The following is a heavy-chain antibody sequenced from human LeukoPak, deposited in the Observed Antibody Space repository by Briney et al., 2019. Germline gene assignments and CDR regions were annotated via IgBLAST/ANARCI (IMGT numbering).Heavy chain of an antibody. CDR2: ISSDGSII. D-gene: IGHD6-19*01. CDR1: GFTFSSYW. CDR3: ARPAVAGLRAGGYDY. V-gene: IGHV3-74*01. Sequence: GGSLRLSCAASGFTFSSYWMHWVRQAPGKGLVWVSRISSDGSIINYADSVKGRFTISRDNAKNTLYLQMNSLRVEDTAVYYCARPAVAGLRAGGYDYWGQGTLVTVSS. J-gene: IGHJ4*02.